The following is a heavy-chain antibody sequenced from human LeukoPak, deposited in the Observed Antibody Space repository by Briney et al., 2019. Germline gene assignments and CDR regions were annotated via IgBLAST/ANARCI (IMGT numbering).Heavy chain of an antibody. V-gene: IGHV3-74*01. D-gene: IGHD6-13*01. CDR2: INSDGSST. J-gene: IGHJ4*01. CDR3: AKEEYTSNWTAGKNFDD. CDR1: GFTFSSYW. Sequence: GGSLRLSCAASGFTFSSYWMHWVRQAPGKGLVWVSRINSDGSSTSYADSVKGRFTISRDNSKNTLYLQMNSLRAEDTALFYCAKEEYTSNWTAGKNFDDWGQGTLVTVSS.